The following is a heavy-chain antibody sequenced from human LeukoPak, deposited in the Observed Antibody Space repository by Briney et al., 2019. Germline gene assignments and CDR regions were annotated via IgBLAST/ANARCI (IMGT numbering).Heavy chain of an antibody. V-gene: IGHV4-59*11. D-gene: IGHD5-12*01. J-gene: IGHJ6*02. Sequence: PSETLSLTCTVSGDSINNHYWSWIRQPPGKGLEWIGYIYHTGGTNYNPSLKSRVTMSIDTSKSQFSLRLSSVTAADTAVYFCARESGYVTDPDYYYGMDVWGQGATVTVSS. CDR2: IYHTGGT. CDR3: ARESGYVTDPDYYYGMDV. CDR1: GDSINNHY.